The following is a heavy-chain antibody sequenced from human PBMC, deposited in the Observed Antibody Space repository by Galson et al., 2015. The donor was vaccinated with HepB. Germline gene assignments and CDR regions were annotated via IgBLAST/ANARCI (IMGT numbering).Heavy chain of an antibody. Sequence: SLRLSCAASGFTFSSYGMHWVRQAPGKGLEWVAVIWYDGSNKYYADSVKGRFTISRGNSKNTLYLQMNSLRAEDTAVYYCARDPADYGDQYFDYWGQGTLVTVSS. CDR3: ARDPADYGDQYFDY. J-gene: IGHJ4*02. D-gene: IGHD4-17*01. CDR2: IWYDGSNK. CDR1: GFTFSSYG. V-gene: IGHV3-33*01.